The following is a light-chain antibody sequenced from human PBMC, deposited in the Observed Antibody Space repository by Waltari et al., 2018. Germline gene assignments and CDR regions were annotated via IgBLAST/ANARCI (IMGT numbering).Light chain of an antibody. Sequence: DIQMTQSPSSLSASVGDRVTITCRASQNINSYLNCYQQKPEKAPRLLIYVASSLQSGVPSRCSGTGSGTDFTLTISSLQPEDFATYYCQQTYGTPQTFGQGTRLEIK. CDR3: QQTYGTPQT. CDR2: VAS. V-gene: IGKV1-39*01. J-gene: IGKJ5*01. CDR1: QNINSY.